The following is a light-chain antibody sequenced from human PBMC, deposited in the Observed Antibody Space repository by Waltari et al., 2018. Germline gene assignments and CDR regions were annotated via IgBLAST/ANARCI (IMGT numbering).Light chain of an antibody. CDR1: ALPKQY. CDR3: QSADSGGTYPV. Sequence: SYELTQPPSVSVSPGQTARITCSGDALPKQYAYWYQQKPGQAPVLGIYKNSERPSGSPERFSGSSSGTTVTLTISGVQAEDEADYYCQSADSGGTYPVFGGGTKLTVL. CDR2: KNS. J-gene: IGLJ2*01. V-gene: IGLV3-25*03.